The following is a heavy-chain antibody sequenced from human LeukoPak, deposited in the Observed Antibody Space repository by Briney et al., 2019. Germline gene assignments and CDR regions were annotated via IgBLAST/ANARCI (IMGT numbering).Heavy chain of an antibody. CDR2: IYYSGST. CDR3: ARGGLSYFQH. CDR1: GGSISSGGYY. J-gene: IGHJ1*01. V-gene: IGHV4-31*03. Sequence: SETLSLTCTVSGGSISSGGYYWSWIRQHPGKGLEWIGYIYYSGSTYYNPSLKSRVTISVDTSKNQFSLKLSSVTAADTAVYYCARGGLSYFQHWGQGTLVTVSS.